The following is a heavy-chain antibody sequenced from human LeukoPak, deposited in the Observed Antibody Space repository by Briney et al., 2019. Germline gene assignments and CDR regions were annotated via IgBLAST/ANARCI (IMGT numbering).Heavy chain of an antibody. CDR3: ARVSIAVAGTESHY. CDR1: GGSISSGNW. V-gene: IGHV4-4*02. Sequence: LSGTLSLTCAVSGGSISSGNWWRWVRQPPGKGLEWIGEIYHSGSTNYNPSLKSRVTISVDKSKNQFSLKLSSVTAADTAVYYCARVSIAVAGTESHYWGQGTLVTVSS. J-gene: IGHJ4*02. D-gene: IGHD6-19*01. CDR2: IYHSGST.